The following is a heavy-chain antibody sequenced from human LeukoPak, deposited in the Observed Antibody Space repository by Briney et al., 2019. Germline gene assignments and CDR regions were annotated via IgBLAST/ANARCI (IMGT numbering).Heavy chain of an antibody. J-gene: IGHJ6*03. CDR1: GYPISSGSY. CDR2: IHHSGST. Sequence: PSETLSLTCTVSGYPISSGSYWDWIRQPPGKGLEWIGSIHHSGSTYYNSSLKSRVNISIDTSKNQFSLKLSSVTAADTAVYYCARVEEGYGSGRRENYYYYYMDVWGKGTTVTISS. V-gene: IGHV4-38-2*02. CDR3: ARVEEGYGSGRRENYYYYYMDV. D-gene: IGHD3-10*01.